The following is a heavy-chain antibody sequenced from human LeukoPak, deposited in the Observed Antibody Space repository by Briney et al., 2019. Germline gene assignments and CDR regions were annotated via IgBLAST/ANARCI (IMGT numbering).Heavy chain of an antibody. CDR3: ARGGYHHGFDI. CDR2: IDNDGSDS. J-gene: IGHJ3*02. CDR1: EFTFTNYW. Sequence: GGSLRLSFAASEFTFTNYWMHWVRQAPGEGLVWVSRIDNDGSDSIYADSVKGRFTISRDNAKNTVYLQMHGLRADDTAVYYCARGGYHHGFDIWGQGTMVTVSS. V-gene: IGHV3-74*01. D-gene: IGHD1-14*01.